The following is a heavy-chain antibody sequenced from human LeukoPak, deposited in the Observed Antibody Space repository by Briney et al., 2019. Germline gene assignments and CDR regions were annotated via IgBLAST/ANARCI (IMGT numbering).Heavy chain of an antibody. CDR2: ISGSGGST. CDR1: GFTFSSYA. V-gene: IGHV3-23*01. D-gene: IGHD6-13*01. CDR3: AKASHSSSWYFGDY. J-gene: IGHJ4*02. Sequence: PGGSLRLSCAASGFTFSSYAMSWVRQAPGKGLEWVSAISGSGGSTYYADSVKGRFTISRDNSKNTLYLQMNSLRAEDTAVYYCAKASHSSSWYFGDYWGQGTLVTVSS.